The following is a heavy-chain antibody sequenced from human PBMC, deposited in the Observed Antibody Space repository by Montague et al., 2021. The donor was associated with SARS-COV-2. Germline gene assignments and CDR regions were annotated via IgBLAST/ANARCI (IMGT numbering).Heavy chain of an antibody. V-gene: IGHV4-31*03. CDR2: IYYSGST. J-gene: IGHJ5*02. CDR1: SGSISSGGSISSGGYY. CDR3: ARDLGHRYVAGWFDP. Sequence: TLSLTCTVPSGSISSGGSISSGGYYWSWIRQHPGKGLEWIGYIYYSGSTSYNPSLKSRVTISVDTSKNQFSLKLSSVTAADTAVYYFARDLGHRYVAGWFDPWGQGTLVTVSS. D-gene: IGHD5-18*01.